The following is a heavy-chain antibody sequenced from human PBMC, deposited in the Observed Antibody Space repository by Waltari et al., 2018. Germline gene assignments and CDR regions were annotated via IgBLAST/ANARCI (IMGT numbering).Heavy chain of an antibody. CDR2: IRSNDCTGGT. V-gene: IGHV3-49*04. CDR1: GFTFRDYA. D-gene: IGHD5-12*01. CDR3: TREDDGNDSGAFDL. Sequence: EVQLVESGGDLVQPGRSLRLSCTGSGFTFRDYAIHWVRQAQGKGREWLGLIRSNDCTGGTSFAASVGGRFSISRDDYKRTAYLEMNALQTDDSATYYCTREDDGNDSGAFDLWGQGTLVTVSS. J-gene: IGHJ3*01.